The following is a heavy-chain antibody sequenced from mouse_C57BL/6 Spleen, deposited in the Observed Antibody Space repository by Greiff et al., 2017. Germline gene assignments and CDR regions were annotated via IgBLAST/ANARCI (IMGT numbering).Heavy chain of an antibody. CDR3: VAYYYAMDY. V-gene: IGHV1-64*01. Sequence: VQLQESGAELVKPGASVKLSCKASGYTFTSYWMHWVKQRPGQGLEWIGMIHPNSGSTNYNEKFKSKATLTVDKSSSTAYMQLSSLTSEDSAVYYCVAYYYAMDYWGQGTSVTVSS. CDR2: IHPNSGST. J-gene: IGHJ4*01. CDR1: GYTFTSYW.